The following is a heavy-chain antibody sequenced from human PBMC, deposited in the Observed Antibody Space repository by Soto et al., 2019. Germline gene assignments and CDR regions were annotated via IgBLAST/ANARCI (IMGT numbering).Heavy chain of an antibody. CDR3: AXXRYFDWAFDY. D-gene: IGHD3-9*01. J-gene: IGHJ4*02. CDR1: GGSISSYY. Sequence: PSETLSLTCTVSGGSISSYYWSWIRQPPGKGLEWIGYIHYSGSTTYNSSLKSRVTISVETSNNQFSLRLRSVTAADTAVYYCAXXRYFDWAFDYWGQGTLVTVSS. V-gene: IGHV4-59*08. CDR2: IHYSGST.